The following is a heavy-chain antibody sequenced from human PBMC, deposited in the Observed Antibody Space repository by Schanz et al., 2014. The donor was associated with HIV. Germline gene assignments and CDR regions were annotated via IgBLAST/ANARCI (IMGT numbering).Heavy chain of an antibody. D-gene: IGHD6-19*01. Sequence: EVQLVETGGGLIQPGGSLRLSCAASRITFDDFAMHWVRQAPGKGLEWLSSISSSGGYIYYADSVKGRFTISRDNSKNSVFLQMDRLRAEDTAVYYCARGSWYSSGWVDDQYYYDVDVWGQGTTVTVSS. V-gene: IGHV3-21*06. CDR2: ISSSGGYI. CDR1: RITFDDFA. J-gene: IGHJ6*02. CDR3: ARGSWYSSGWVDDQYYYDVDV.